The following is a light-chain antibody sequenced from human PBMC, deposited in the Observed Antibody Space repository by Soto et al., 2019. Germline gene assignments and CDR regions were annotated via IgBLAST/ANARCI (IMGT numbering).Light chain of an antibody. Sequence: AIRMTQSPSSLSASTGDRVTITCRASQGISRYLAWYQQKPGKAPKLLIYAASTLQSGVPSRFSGSGSGTDFTLTISCLQSEDFATYHCQQYYSYPYTFGQGTKLEIK. V-gene: IGKV1-8*01. J-gene: IGKJ2*01. CDR1: QGISRY. CDR2: AAS. CDR3: QQYYSYPYT.